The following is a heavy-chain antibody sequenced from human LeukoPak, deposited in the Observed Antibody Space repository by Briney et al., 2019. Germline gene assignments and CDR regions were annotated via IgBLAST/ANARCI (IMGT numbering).Heavy chain of an antibody. CDR3: ARAAGFTMVRGVIHNWFDP. D-gene: IGHD3-10*01. Sequence: SETLSLTCTVSGGSISNFYWSWIRQPAGKGLEWIGRIYTSGSTNYNPSLKSRVTMSVDTSKNQFSLKLSSVTAADTAVYYCARAAGFTMVRGVIHNWFDPWGQGTLVTVSS. CDR1: GGSISNFY. CDR2: IYTSGST. V-gene: IGHV4-4*07. J-gene: IGHJ5*02.